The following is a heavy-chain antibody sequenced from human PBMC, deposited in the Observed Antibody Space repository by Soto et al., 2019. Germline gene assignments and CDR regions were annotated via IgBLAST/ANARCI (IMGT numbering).Heavy chain of an antibody. CDR2: SRDKVHSHTT. V-gene: IGHV3-72*01. Sequence: EVQLAESGGGLVQPGGSLRLSCAASGFTFSDHYMDWVRQAPGKGLEWVGRSRDKVHSHTTEYAASVKGRFTISRGDSENSLSLQMNSLKSEDTAVYYCARGVVSTGYFDYWGQGTLVTVSS. D-gene: IGHD5-12*01. CDR3: ARGVVSTGYFDY. J-gene: IGHJ4*02. CDR1: GFTFSDHY.